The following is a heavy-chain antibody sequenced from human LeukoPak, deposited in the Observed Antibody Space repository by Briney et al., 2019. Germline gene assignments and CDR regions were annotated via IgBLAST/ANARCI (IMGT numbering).Heavy chain of an antibody. CDR1: GGSFSGYY. CDR3: ANSGYYSYFDY. J-gene: IGHJ4*02. D-gene: IGHD3-22*01. CDR2: INHSGST. V-gene: IGHV4-34*01. Sequence: SETLSLTCAVYGGSFSGYYWSWIRQPPGKGLEWIGEINHSGSTNYNPSLESRVTISVGTSKNQFSLKLSSVTAADTAVYYCANSGYYSYFDYWSQGTLVTVSS.